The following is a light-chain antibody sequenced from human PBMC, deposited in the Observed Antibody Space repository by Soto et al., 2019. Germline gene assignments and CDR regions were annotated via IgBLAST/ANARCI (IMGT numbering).Light chain of an antibody. CDR2: KAS. CDR3: QQYNSYSGRT. Sequence: DIQMTQSPSTLSAYVGDRVTITCRASQSISKWLAWYQQKPGKAPKLLIYKASTLQSGVPSRFXGSGSGTEFSLTISSLQPDDFATYYCQQYNSYSGRTFGQGTNVEVK. J-gene: IGKJ1*01. CDR1: QSISKW. V-gene: IGKV1-5*03.